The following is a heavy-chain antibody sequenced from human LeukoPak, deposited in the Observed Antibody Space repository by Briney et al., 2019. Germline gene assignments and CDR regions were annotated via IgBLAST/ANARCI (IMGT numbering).Heavy chain of an antibody. CDR3: ARGDDILTGYFRGFDY. Sequence: ASAKVSCKASGYTFTSYGISWVRQAPGQGLEWMGWISAYNGNTNYAQKLQGRVTMTIDTSTRTAHMELRSLRPDDTAIYYCARGDDILTGYFRGFDYWGQGTLVTVSS. V-gene: IGHV1-18*01. J-gene: IGHJ4*02. CDR1: GYTFTSYG. CDR2: ISAYNGNT. D-gene: IGHD3-9*01.